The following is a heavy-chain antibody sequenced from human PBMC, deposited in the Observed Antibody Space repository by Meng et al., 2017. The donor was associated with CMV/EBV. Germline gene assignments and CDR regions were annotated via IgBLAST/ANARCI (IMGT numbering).Heavy chain of an antibody. Sequence: CKASGYTFNSYDINWVRQVTGQGLEWMGWINPNSGKTAYAQKFQGRVNITRKTYISTAYMELSSLRSEDTAVYYCARAPSMVPGFDYWGQGTLVTVSS. CDR2: INPNSGKT. J-gene: IGHJ4*02. V-gene: IGHV1-8*03. CDR1: GYTFNSYD. CDR3: ARAPSMVPGFDY. D-gene: IGHD2/OR15-2a*01.